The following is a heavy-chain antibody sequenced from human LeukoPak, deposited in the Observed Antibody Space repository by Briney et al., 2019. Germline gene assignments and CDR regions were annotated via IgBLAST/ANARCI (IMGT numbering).Heavy chain of an antibody. CDR3: ARLVAGIAATGHFDY. CDR1: GGSISSYY. CDR2: IYYSGST. Sequence: SESLSLTCTVSGGSISSYYWSWIRQPPGKGLEWIGYIYYSGSTNYNPSLKSRVTISVDTSKNQFSLKLSSVTAADTAVYYCARLVAGIAATGHFDYWGQGTLVTVSS. D-gene: IGHD6-13*01. J-gene: IGHJ4*02. V-gene: IGHV4-59*08.